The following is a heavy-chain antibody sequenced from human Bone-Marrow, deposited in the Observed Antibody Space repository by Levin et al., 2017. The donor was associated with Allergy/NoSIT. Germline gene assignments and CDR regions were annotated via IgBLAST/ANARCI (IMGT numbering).Heavy chain of an antibody. CDR1: GGSVSSGSYY. V-gene: IGHV4-61*01. J-gene: IGHJ2*01. CDR3: ARIYGWYFDL. D-gene: IGHD3-10*01. CDR2: ASYTGSS. Sequence: PSQTLSLTCTVSGGSVSSGSYYWSWIRQPPGKGLEWIGYASYTGSSNYSPSLMSRVTISVDTSRNQFSLKLTSVTAADTAVYYCARIYGWYFDLWGRGTLVTVSS.